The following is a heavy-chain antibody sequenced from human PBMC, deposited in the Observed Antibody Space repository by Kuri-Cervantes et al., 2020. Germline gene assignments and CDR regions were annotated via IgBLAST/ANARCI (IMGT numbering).Heavy chain of an antibody. CDR3: ARGGAFWYY. J-gene: IGHJ4*02. Sequence: GESLKISFAASGFTFNSYGMQWVRQAPGKGLEWVAFIRYDGSNKYYADSVKGRGTISRDNSKNTLYLQMNSLRAEDTAVYYCARGGAFWYYWGQGTLVTVSS. V-gene: IGHV3-30*02. D-gene: IGHD3-10*01. CDR1: GFTFNSYG. CDR2: IRYDGSNK.